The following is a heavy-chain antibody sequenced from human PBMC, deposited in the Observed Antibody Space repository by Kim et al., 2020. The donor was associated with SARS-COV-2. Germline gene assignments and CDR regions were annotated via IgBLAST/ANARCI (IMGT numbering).Heavy chain of an antibody. CDR2: IYPGDSDT. CDR3: ARGGRDIVVVPAANYGSSWTFSDY. Sequence: GESLKISCKGSGYSFTSYWIGWVRQMPGKGLEWMGIIYPGDSDTRYSPSFQGQVTISADKSISTAYLQWSSLKASDTAMYYCARGGRDIVVVPAANYGSSWTFSDYWGQGTLVTVSS. V-gene: IGHV5-51*01. CDR1: GYSFTSYW. J-gene: IGHJ4*02. D-gene: IGHD2-2*01.